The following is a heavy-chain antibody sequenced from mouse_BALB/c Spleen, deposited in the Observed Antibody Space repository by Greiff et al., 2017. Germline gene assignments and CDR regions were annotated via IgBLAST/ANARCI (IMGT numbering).Heavy chain of an antibody. D-gene: IGHD3-3*01. Sequence: QVQLQQPGAELVKPGASVKLSCKASGYTFTSYWMHWVKQSPGQGLEWIGEINPSNGRTNYNEKFKSKATLTVDKSSSTAYMQLRSLTSEDTAVYYSVRVGGDARVYGGRETAVSVSS. V-gene: IGHV1S81*02. CDR3: VRVGGDARVY. J-gene: IGHJ4*01. CDR2: INPSNGRT. CDR1: GYTFTSYW.